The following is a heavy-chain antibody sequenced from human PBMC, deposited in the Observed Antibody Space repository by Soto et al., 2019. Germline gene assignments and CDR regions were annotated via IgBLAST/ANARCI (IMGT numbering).Heavy chain of an antibody. D-gene: IGHD3-22*01. J-gene: IGHJ4*02. CDR3: AKVPASNYFDNGAFYEMLFEY. Sequence: VALRLSCITSGFTFRSYAMSCVRQAPGKGLEWVSIVAGSGAVTYYADSVKGRFTISRDNSENTLFLHMNSLRADDTAVYYCAKVPASNYFDNGAFYEMLFEYWGQGTLVTVSS. V-gene: IGHV3-23*01. CDR1: GFTFRSYA. CDR2: VAGSGAVT.